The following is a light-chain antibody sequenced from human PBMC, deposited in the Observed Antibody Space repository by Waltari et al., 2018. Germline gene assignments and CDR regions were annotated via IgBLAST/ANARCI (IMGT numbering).Light chain of an antibody. J-gene: IGLJ2*01. Sequence: SYELTQPPSVSFSPGLPSRIPCSGDALPNEFTSWYQQKPVQAPILLMFRDTERPSGIPERFSGSSSGTIVTLTITGVQAEDEADYYCQSTDSSGSFVVFGGGTKLTVL. V-gene: IGLV3-25*03. CDR1: ALPNEF. CDR2: RDT. CDR3: QSTDSSGSFVV.